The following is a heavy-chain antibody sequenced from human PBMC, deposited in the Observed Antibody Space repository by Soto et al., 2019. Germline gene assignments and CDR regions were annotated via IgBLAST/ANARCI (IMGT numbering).Heavy chain of an antibody. V-gene: IGHV3-53*01. CDR1: GFTVSSNY. CDR2: IYSGGTT. J-gene: IGHJ4*02. Sequence: EVPLVESGGGLIQPGGSLRLSCAASGFTVSSNYMSWVRQAPGKGLEWVSVIYSGGTTYYADSVKGRFTISRDHSKNTLYRQMNSLRAEDTAVDYCASPIVDYWGQGTLVTVSS. CDR3: ASPIVDY.